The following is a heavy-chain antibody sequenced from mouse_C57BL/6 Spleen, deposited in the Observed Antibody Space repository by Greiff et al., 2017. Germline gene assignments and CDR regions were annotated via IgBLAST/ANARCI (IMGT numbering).Heavy chain of an antibody. CDR2: ISDGGSYT. D-gene: IGHD3-2*02. V-gene: IGHV5-4*01. CDR3: AREGPLTAHALMDY. J-gene: IGHJ4*01. Sequence: EVKLVESGGGLVKPGGSLKLSCAASGFTFSSYAMSWVRQTPEKRLEWVATISDGGSYTYYPDNVKGRFTISRDNAKNNLYLQMSHLKSEDTAMYYCAREGPLTAHALMDYWGQGTSVTVSS. CDR1: GFTFSSYA.